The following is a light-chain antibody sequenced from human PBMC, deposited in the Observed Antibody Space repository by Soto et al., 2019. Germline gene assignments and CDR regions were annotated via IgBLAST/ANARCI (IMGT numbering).Light chain of an antibody. CDR3: LLYFSPDRYT. V-gene: IGKV3-20*01. CDR1: QGVTSSH. J-gene: IGKJ2*01. Sequence: EIVLTQTPGTLSLSPGERATLSCRASQGVTSSHLAWYQQKPGQAPRLLIYGASTRATGIPDRFSGSGSDTDFSLTIRRLDPEDFAMYYCLLYFSPDRYTFGPGT. CDR2: GAS.